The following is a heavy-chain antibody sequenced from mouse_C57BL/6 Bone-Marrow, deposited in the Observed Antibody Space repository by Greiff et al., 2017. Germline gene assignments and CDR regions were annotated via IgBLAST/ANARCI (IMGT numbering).Heavy chain of an antibody. Sequence: VQLQQSGPELVKPGASVKISCKASGYTFTDYYMNWVKQSHGKSLEWIGDINPNNGGTSYNQKFKGKATLTVDKSSSTAYMELRSLTSEDSAVYYCARGGYYYGSSHYFDYWGQGTTLTVSS. V-gene: IGHV1-26*01. CDR1: GYTFTDYY. D-gene: IGHD1-1*01. J-gene: IGHJ2*01. CDR2: INPNNGGT. CDR3: ARGGYYYGSSHYFDY.